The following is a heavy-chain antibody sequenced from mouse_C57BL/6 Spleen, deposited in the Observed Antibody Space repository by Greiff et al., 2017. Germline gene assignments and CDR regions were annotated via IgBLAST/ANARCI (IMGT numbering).Heavy chain of an antibody. V-gene: IGHV1-52*01. J-gene: IGHJ4*01. Sequence: VQLQQPGAELVRPGSSVKLSCKASGYTFTSYWMHWVKQRPIQGLEWIGNIDPSDSETHYNQKFKDKATLTVDKSSSTAYMQLSSLTSEDSAVYYCARGGKEVVALYYYAMDYWGQGTSVTVSS. CDR1: GYTFTSYW. D-gene: IGHD1-1*01. CDR2: IDPSDSET. CDR3: ARGGKEVVALYYYAMDY.